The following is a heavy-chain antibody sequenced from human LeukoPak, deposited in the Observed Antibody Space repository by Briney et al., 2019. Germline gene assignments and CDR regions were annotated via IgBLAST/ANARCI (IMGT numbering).Heavy chain of an antibody. D-gene: IGHD6-19*01. CDR1: GFTFSSYG. CDR2: ISYDGSNK. Sequence: SGRSLRLSCAASGFTFSSYGMHWVRQAPGKGLEWVAVISYDGSNKYYADSVKGRFTISRDNSKNTLYLQMNSLRAEDTAVYYCAKPNSGDSGWYGPDYWGQGTLVTVSS. V-gene: IGHV3-30*18. J-gene: IGHJ4*02. CDR3: AKPNSGDSGWYGPDY.